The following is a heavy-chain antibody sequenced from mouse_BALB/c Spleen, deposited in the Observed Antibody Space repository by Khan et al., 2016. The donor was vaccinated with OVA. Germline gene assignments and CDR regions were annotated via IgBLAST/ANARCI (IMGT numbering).Heavy chain of an antibody. D-gene: IGHD2-10*01. Sequence: QVQLQQPGPALVAPSQSLSITCTISGFSLTDYGVHWVRQPPGKGLEWLVVIWSDGSTTYNSALKSRLSISKYNSKSQVFLKMNSLQTDDTAVYYCARQPYYHYYVMDYWGQGTSVTVSS. CDR2: IWSDGST. CDR1: GFSLTDYG. V-gene: IGHV2-6-1*01. J-gene: IGHJ4*01. CDR3: ARQPYYHYYVMDY.